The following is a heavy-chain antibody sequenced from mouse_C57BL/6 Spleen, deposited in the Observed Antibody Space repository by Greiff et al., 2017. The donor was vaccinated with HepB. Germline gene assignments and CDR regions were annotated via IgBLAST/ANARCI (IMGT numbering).Heavy chain of an antibody. V-gene: IGHV1-52*01. J-gene: IGHJ2*01. CDR3: ARTNYYGSSYWYYFDY. CDR2: IDPSDSET. CDR1: GYTFTSYW. D-gene: IGHD1-1*01. Sequence: QVQLQQPGAELVRPGSSVKLSCKASGYTFTSYWMHWVKQRPIQGLEWIGNIDPSDSETHYNQKFKDKATLTVDKSSSTAYMQLSSLTSEDSAVYYCARTNYYGSSYWYYFDYWGQGTTLTVSS.